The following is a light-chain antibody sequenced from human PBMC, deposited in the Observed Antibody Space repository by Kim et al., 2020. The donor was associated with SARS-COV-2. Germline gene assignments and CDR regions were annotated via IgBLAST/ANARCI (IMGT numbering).Light chain of an antibody. CDR3: QQGYSSPQIT. J-gene: IGKJ5*01. V-gene: IGKV1-39*01. Sequence: SVEDRVIITCRTSQSISSHLNWYPQKPGKAPKLLIFAASSLQSGVPSRFSGSGSGTDFTLPISTLQPDDFATYYCQQGYSSPQITFGQGTRLEIK. CDR1: QSISSH. CDR2: AAS.